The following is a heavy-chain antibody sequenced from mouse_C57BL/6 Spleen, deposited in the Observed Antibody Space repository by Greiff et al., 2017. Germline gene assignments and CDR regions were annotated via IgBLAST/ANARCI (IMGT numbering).Heavy chain of an antibody. CDR3: ARWIYYGNYAMDY. D-gene: IGHD2-1*01. CDR1: GYTFTDYY. V-gene: IGHV1-26*01. CDR2: INPNNGGT. Sequence: VQLQQSGPELVKPGASVKISCKASGYTFTDYYMNWVKQSHGKSLEWIGDINPNNGGTSYNQKFKGKATLTVDKSSSTAYMELRSLTSEDSAVYYCARWIYYGNYAMDYWGQGTSVTVSS. J-gene: IGHJ4*01.